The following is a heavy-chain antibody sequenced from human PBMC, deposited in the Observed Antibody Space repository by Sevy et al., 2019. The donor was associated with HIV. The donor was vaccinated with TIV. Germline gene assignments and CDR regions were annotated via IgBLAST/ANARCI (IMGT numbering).Heavy chain of an antibody. D-gene: IGHD3-10*01. CDR1: GFTFSSYW. CDR3: ATYGSGSPSKILDY. CDR2: IKEDGSEK. V-gene: IGHV3-7*01. J-gene: IGHJ4*02. Sequence: GGSLRLSCAASGFTFSSYWMSWVRQTPGKELEWVANIKEDGSEKYYVDSVKGRFTVSRDNAKNSLYLQMDSMRDEDTAVYYCATYGSGSPSKILDYWGQGTLVTVSS.